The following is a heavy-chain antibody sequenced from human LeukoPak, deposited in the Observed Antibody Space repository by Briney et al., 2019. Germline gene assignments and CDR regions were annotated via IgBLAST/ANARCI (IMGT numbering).Heavy chain of an antibody. CDR2: IYTSGST. V-gene: IGHV4-4*07. J-gene: IGHJ4*02. CDR3: ARALYMVRFDS. CDR1: GGSISGYY. D-gene: IGHD5-18*01. Sequence: SSETLPLTCTVSGGSISGYYWSWIRQPAGKGLEWIGRIYTSGSTNYNPSLKSRVTMSVDTSKNQFSLKLSSVTAADTAVYYCARALYMVRFDSWGQGTRVTVSS.